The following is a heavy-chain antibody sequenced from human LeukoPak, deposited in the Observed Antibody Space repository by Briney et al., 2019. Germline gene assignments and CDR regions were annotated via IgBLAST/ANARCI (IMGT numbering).Heavy chain of an antibody. CDR2: IYYSGST. CDR1: GGSISSYY. D-gene: IGHD3-10*01. CDR3: AREGTMVRGMAFDI. J-gene: IGHJ3*02. Sequence: SETLSLTCTVSGGSISSYYWSWIRQPPGKGLKWIGYIYYSGSTNYNPSLMSRVTISVDTSKNQFSLRLNSVTAADTAVYYCAREGTMVRGMAFDIWGQGTMVTVSS. V-gene: IGHV4-59*01.